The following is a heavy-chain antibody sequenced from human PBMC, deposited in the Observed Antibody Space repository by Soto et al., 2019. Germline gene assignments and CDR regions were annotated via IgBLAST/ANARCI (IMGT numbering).Heavy chain of an antibody. D-gene: IGHD6-25*01. V-gene: IGHV4-39*01. CDR3: ARLERDEGWFDP. CDR1: GGSISSSSYY. CDR2: IYYSGST. Sequence: SETLSLTCTVSGGSISSSSYYWGWIRQPPGKGLEWIGSIYYSGSTYYNPSLKSRVTISVDTSKNQLSLKLSSVTAADTAVYYCARLERDEGWFDPWGQGTLVTVSS. J-gene: IGHJ5*02.